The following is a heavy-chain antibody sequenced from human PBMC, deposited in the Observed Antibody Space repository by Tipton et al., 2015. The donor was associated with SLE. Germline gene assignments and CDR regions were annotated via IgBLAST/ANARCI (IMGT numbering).Heavy chain of an antibody. CDR1: GGSFSGYY. D-gene: IGHD3-3*01. J-gene: IGHJ6*02. CDR3: ARLIRADDFWSRGDEMDV. CDR2: IFHRGTT. V-gene: IGHV4-34*12. Sequence: LSLTCAVYGGSFSGYYCSWIRQPPGKGLEWIGEIFHRGTTNYNPSLKSRVSISVDTSNNQFSLKLNSVTAADTAVYYCARLIRADDFWSRGDEMDVWGQGTTVTVSS.